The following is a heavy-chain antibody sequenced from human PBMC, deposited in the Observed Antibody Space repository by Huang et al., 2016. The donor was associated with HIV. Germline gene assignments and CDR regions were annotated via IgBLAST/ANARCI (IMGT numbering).Heavy chain of an antibody. Sequence: QLQLQESGPGLVKPSETLSLTCTVSGSSISSSYYWGWIRQPPGKGLEWIGNIYYSGNISCNPSLKSRVTISVDTSKNHISLKVDSVTAADTAVYYCARPLTGTTALGYWGQGTLVTVSS. V-gene: IGHV4-39*01. CDR2: IYYSGNI. CDR1: GSSISSSYY. D-gene: IGHD1-20*01. J-gene: IGHJ4*02. CDR3: ARPLTGTTALGY.